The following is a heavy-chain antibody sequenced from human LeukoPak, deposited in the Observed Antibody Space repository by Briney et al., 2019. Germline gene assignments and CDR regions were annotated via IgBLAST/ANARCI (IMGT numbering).Heavy chain of an antibody. Sequence: GGSLRLSCVASGITFSDYWMSWVRQAPGKGLEWVGRIKSKGDGETIDYNTPVKGRFSISRDDSKNMLYLQMNSLKDEDTAMYYCTVRSSIWSQGTLVTVSS. CDR2: IKSKGDGETI. CDR3: TVRSSI. V-gene: IGHV3-15*01. D-gene: IGHD3-3*02. J-gene: IGHJ4*02. CDR1: GITFSDYW.